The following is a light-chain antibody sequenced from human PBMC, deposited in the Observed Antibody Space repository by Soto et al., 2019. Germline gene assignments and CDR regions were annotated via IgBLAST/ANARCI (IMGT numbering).Light chain of an antibody. V-gene: IGLV1-44*01. CDR1: SSNIGRNT. Sequence: QSVLTQPPSASGTPGQRVTISCSGSSSNIGRNTINWYQQFPGMAPKLLIYSNNQRPSGVSDRFSGSKSGTSASLAISGLESEDEAVYFCAAWDVSLNGYVFGFGTKLTVL. CDR2: SNN. CDR3: AAWDVSLNGYV. J-gene: IGLJ1*01.